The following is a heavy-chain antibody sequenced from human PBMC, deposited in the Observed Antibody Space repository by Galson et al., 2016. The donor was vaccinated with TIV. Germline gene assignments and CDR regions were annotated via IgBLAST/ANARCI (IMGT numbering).Heavy chain of an antibody. CDR3: AKGYRGPAAGTDYFDY. CDR1: GFTFSSYT. J-gene: IGHJ4*02. Sequence: SLRLSCAVSGFTFSSYTMNWVRQAPGKGLEWVSSIGGSGDRTFYAGSVKGRFTISKDFSKHTLYLQIDPLRAEDTAIYYCAKGYRGPAAGTDYFDYWGQGTLVTVSS. D-gene: IGHD6-13*01. CDR2: IGGSGDRT. V-gene: IGHV3-23*01.